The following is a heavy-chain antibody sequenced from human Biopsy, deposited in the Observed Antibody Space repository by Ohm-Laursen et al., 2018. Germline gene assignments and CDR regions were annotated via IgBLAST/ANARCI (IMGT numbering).Heavy chain of an antibody. Sequence: LSLTCAASGFTLSNYYMHWVRQAPGKGLLWVSRIKRDGTTTDYAESVKGRFTISRDNAKNTLYLQMNSLRAEDTAVYYCARGGFFAYSTFDYWGQGALVTVSS. CDR3: ARGGFFAYSTFDY. D-gene: IGHD4-11*01. CDR2: IKRDGTTT. CDR1: GFTLSNYY. V-gene: IGHV3-74*01. J-gene: IGHJ4*02.